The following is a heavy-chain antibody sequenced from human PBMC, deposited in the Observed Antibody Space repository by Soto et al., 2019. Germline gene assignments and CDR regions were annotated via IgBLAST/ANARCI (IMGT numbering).Heavy chain of an antibody. Sequence: PGGSLRLSCAASGSTFSNAWMTWVRQAPGKGLEWVGHIKSKTDGGTTHYAAPVEGRFTISRDDSKNTLYLHMNSLKTEDTAVNYCSTYEYTWGTDPYRWAYWGQGTLVTVAS. CDR1: GSTFSNAW. CDR2: IKSKTDGGTT. J-gene: IGHJ4*02. D-gene: IGHD3-16*01. CDR3: STYEYTWGTDPYRWAY. V-gene: IGHV3-15*01.